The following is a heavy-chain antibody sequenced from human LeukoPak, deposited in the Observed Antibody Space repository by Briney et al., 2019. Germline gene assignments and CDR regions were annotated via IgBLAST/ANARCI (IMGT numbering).Heavy chain of an antibody. V-gene: IGHV3-23*01. J-gene: IGHJ4*02. D-gene: IGHD3-22*01. Sequence: QAGGSLRLSCAASGFTFSTYAMSWVRQAPGKGLEWVSAISGSGGSTYYADSVKGRFTISRDNSKNTLYLQMNGLRAEDTAVYYCANYYDSSGYYYNPFDYWGQGTLVTVSS. CDR2: ISGSGGST. CDR1: GFTFSTYA. CDR3: ANYYDSSGYYYNPFDY.